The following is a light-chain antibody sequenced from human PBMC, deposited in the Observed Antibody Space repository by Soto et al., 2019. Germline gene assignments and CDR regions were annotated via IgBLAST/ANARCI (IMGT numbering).Light chain of an antibody. CDR2: GAS. CDR1: ERLSSVY. J-gene: IGKJ5*01. V-gene: IGKV3-20*01. Sequence: EIVLTQSPGTLSLSPGERATLSCRASERLSSVYLAWYQQRPGQPPRLLIYGASNRATGIPDRFSGSGSGTDFTLIINRMEAEDCGIFYCQQYGGSPRIPFGQGNRLEIK. CDR3: QQYGGSPRIP.